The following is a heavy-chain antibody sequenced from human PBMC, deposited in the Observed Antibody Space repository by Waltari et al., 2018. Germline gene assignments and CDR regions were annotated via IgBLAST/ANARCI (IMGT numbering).Heavy chain of an antibody. D-gene: IGHD2-2*01. CDR1: DFHFGNYG. CDR3: TRGYCSSDSCYHSS. CDR2: INSEFYGGTT. V-gene: IGHV3-49*04. Sequence: EVQLVESGGGLVQPGRSLRLSCTPSDFHFGNYGVGWVRQAPGKGLEWVGFINSEFYGGTTKYAASVKGRFIMSRDDSKNTAYLQMNSLKTEDTAMYYCTRGYCSSDSCYHSSWGQGTLVTVSS. J-gene: IGHJ5*02.